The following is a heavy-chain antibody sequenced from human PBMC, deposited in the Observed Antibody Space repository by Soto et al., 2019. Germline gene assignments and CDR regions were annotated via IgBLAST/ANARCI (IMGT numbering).Heavy chain of an antibody. CDR1: GGSFSGYY. CDR3: ARVFTYYYDSSGYFQRRGAFDI. V-gene: IGHV4-34*01. D-gene: IGHD3-22*01. J-gene: IGHJ3*02. CDR2: INHSGST. Sequence: SETLSLTCAVYGGSFSGYYWNWIRQPPGKGLEWIGEINHSGSTNYNPSLKSRVTISVDTSKNQFSLKLSSVTAADTAVYYCARVFTYYYDSSGYFQRRGAFDIWGHGTMVTVSS.